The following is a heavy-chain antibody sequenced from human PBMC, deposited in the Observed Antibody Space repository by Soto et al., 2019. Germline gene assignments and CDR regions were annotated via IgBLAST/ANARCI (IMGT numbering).Heavy chain of an antibody. CDR1: GYTFTSYY. CDR2: INPSGGST. V-gene: IGHV1-46*01. Sequence: GASVKVSCKASGYTFTSYYMHWVRQAPGQGLEWMGIINPSGGSTGYAQKFQGRVTMTRDTSTSTVYMELSSLRSEDTAVYFCARLVVVAPVANAWGQGTLVTVSS. D-gene: IGHD2-2*01. CDR3: ARLVVVAPVANA. J-gene: IGHJ5*02.